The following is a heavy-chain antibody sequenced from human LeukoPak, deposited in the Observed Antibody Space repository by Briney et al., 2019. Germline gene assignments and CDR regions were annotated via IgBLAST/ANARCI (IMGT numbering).Heavy chain of an antibody. CDR3: AKDSVAAPRYYFDY. V-gene: IGHV3-23*01. CDR2: ISGSGFAT. CDR1: AFTFSNYA. Sequence: GGSLRLSCAASAFTFSNYAMSWVRQAPGKGLERVSGISGSGFATYYADSVKGRFTISRDNSKNTLYLQMNSPRAEDTAVYYCAKDSVAAPRYYFDYWGQGTQVTVSS. D-gene: IGHD6-19*01. J-gene: IGHJ4*02.